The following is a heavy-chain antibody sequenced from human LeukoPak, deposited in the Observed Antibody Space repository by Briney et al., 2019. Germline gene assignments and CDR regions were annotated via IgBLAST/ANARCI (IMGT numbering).Heavy chain of an antibody. J-gene: IGHJ4*02. CDR3: ARFKAESYFDY. D-gene: IGHD6-13*01. V-gene: IGHV1-18*01. CDR1: GYTFTSYG. Sequence: VASVKVSCMASGYTFTSYGISWVRQAPGQGVEWMGWISAYNGNTHYARKLQGRVTMTTDTSTSTAYMELRSMRSDDTAVQYCARFKAESYFDYWGQGTLVTVSS. CDR2: ISAYNGNT.